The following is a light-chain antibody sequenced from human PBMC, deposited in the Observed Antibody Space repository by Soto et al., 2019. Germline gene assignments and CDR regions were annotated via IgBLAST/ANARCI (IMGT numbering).Light chain of an antibody. V-gene: IGLV1-44*01. CDR3: AAWDDSLSGWV. J-gene: IGLJ3*02. CDR1: SSNIGRNT. CDR2: SNN. Sequence: QSVLTQTPSASGPPGQRVTMSCSGSSSNIGRNTVSWFQQLPGTAPKLLIYSNNQRPSGVPDRFSGSKSGTSASLVISGLQSKDEADYYCAAWDDSLSGWVFGGGTKLTVL.